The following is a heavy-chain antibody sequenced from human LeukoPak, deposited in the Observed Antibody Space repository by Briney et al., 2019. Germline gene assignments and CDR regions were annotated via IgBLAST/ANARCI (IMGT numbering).Heavy chain of an antibody. J-gene: IGHJ4*02. D-gene: IGHD3-10*01. CDR3: ARDTPSSGFDY. CDR1: GFTVSSNY. CDR2: IYSGGST. V-gene: IGHV3-53*01. Sequence: GGSLRLSCAASGFTVSSNYMSWVRQAPGKGLEWVSVIYSGGSTYYADSVKGRFTISRDNSKNTVNLQMNSLRPEDTAVYYCARDTPSSGFDYWGQGTQVTVPS.